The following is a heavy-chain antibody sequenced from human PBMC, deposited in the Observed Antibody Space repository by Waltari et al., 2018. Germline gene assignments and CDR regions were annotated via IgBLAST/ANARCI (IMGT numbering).Heavy chain of an antibody. CDR3: ASALSIAAAGPDFDY. V-gene: IGHV1-69*04. D-gene: IGHD6-13*01. CDR1: GGNFSRYP. Sequence: QVQLVQSGAEVKKPGSSVQGSCKAAGGNFSRYPIRWGRQAPGQGLEWMGRIIPILGIANYAQKFQGRVTITAGKSTSTAYMELSSLRSEDTAVYYCASALSIAAAGPDFDYWGQGTLVTVSS. J-gene: IGHJ4*02. CDR2: IIPILGIA.